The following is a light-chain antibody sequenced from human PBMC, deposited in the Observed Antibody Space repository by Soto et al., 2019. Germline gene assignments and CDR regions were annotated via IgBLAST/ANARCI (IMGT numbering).Light chain of an antibody. CDR3: SSYTSSSTWV. V-gene: IGLV2-14*01. J-gene: IGLJ3*02. Sequence: QYALTQPASVSGSPGQSITISCTGTSSDVGAYNYVSWYQQHPGKAPKLMIYEVSNRPSGVSDRFSGSRSGNTASLTISGRQAEDESDYYCSSYTSSSTWVFGGGTQLTVL. CDR1: SSDVGAYNY. CDR2: EVS.